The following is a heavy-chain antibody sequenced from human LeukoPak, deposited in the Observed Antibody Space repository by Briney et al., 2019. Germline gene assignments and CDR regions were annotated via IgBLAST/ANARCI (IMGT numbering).Heavy chain of an antibody. CDR3: ARYSYDSSGYFLFDY. CDR2: ISTYNGNT. CDR1: GYTFTSYG. V-gene: IGHV1-18*01. Sequence: GASVKVSCKASGYTFTSYGISWVRQAPGQGLEWVGWISTYNGNTNYAQKLQGRVTMTTDTSTSTAYMELRSLRSDDTAVYYCARYSYDSSGYFLFDYWGQGTLVTVSS. D-gene: IGHD3-22*01. J-gene: IGHJ4*02.